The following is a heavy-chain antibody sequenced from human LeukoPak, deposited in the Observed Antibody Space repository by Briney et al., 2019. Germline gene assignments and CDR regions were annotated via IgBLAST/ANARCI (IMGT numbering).Heavy chain of an antibody. CDR3: ARDVAGAAVADDFDC. CDR1: NGSISSSDYY. CDR2: IFYSGTT. V-gene: IGHV4-39*02. D-gene: IGHD6-19*01. J-gene: IGHJ4*02. Sequence: PSETLSLTCTVSNGSISSSDYYWGWIRQPPGKGLQWIGSIFYSGTTFYNPSLRSRVTIPVDTSKNQFSLKLTSVTAADTALYYCARDVAGAAVADDFDCWGQGTLVTVSS.